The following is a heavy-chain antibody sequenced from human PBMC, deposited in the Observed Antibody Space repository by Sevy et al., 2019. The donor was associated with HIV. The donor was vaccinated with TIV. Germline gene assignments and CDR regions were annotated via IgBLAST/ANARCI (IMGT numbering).Heavy chain of an antibody. CDR1: GFTFSSYW. CDR2: IKQDGSEK. CDR3: ARGSASPAFSFDYYDSSGYPYYFDY. Sequence: GRSLRLSCAASGFTFSSYWMSWVRQAPGKGLEWVANIKQDGSEKYYVDSVKGRFTISRDNAKNSLYLQMNSLRAEDTAVYYCARGSASPAFSFDYYDSSGYPYYFDYWGQGTMVTVSS. J-gene: IGHJ4*02. D-gene: IGHD3-22*01. V-gene: IGHV3-7*01.